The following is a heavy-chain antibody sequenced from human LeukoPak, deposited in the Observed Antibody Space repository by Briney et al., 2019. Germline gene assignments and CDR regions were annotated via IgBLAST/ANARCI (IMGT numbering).Heavy chain of an antibody. V-gene: IGHV3-30*01. CDR3: AREKRPYGSGSTRHFDY. CDR2: ISYDGSNK. D-gene: IGHD3-10*01. Sequence: PGRSLRLSCAASGFTFSSYAMHWVRQAPGKGLEWVAVISYDGSNKYYADSVKGRFTISRDNSKNTLYLQMNSLRAEDTAVYYCAREKRPYGSGSTRHFDYWGQGTLVTVSS. J-gene: IGHJ4*02. CDR1: GFTFSSYA.